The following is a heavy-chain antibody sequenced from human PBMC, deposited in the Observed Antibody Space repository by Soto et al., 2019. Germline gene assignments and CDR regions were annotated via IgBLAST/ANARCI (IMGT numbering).Heavy chain of an antibody. D-gene: IGHD3-10*01. J-gene: IGHJ6*02. CDR1: GGTFSSYA. V-gene: IGHV1-69*06. CDR2: IIPIFVTA. CDR3: ARGGGYYGSGSYDT. Sequence: QVQLVQSGAEVKKHGSSVKVSCKASGGTFSSYAIIWVRQAPGQGLEWMGGIIPIFVTANYAQKFQGRVTITADKSTRTAYMELSSLRSEDTAVYYCARGGGYYGSGSYDTWGQGTTVTVSS.